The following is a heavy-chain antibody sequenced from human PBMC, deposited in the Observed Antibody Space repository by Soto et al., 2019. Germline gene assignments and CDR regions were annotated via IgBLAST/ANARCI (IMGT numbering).Heavy chain of an antibody. CDR3: ERAYGDYVFDY. CDR1: GGSFSGYY. J-gene: IGHJ4*02. D-gene: IGHD4-17*01. CDR2: INHSGST. Sequence: SETLSLTCAVSGGSFSGYYLSWIRQPPGKGLEWIGEINHSGSTNYNPSLKSRVTISVDPSKNQISLKLSSVTAADTAVYYCERAYGDYVFDYWGQGTLVTISS. V-gene: IGHV4-34*01.